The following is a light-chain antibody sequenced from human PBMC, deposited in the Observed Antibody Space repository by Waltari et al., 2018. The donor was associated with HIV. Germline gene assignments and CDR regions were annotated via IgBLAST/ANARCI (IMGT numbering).Light chain of an antibody. CDR3: QVWDSSTVL. Sequence: SSELTQPVSVSVALGQTARITCGGNNIGSYHVNWYKQRPGQAPFLVLYRESNRASGIPDRFSGSNSRNTATLTIARAQVGDEGDFYCQVWDSSTVLFGGGTKLIVL. V-gene: IGLV3-9*01. CDR1: NIGSYH. CDR2: RES. J-gene: IGLJ2*01.